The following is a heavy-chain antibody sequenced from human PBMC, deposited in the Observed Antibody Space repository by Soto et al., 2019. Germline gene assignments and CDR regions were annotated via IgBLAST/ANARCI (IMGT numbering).Heavy chain of an antibody. V-gene: IGHV1-69*13. CDR2: IIPIFGTA. J-gene: IGHJ6*02. Sequence: SVKVSCKASGGTFSSYAISWVRQAPGQGPEWMGGIIPIFGTANYAQKFQGRVTITADESTSTAYMELSSLRSEDTAVYYCARSPGTGTTRIRYYYYYYGMDVWGQGTTVTVSS. D-gene: IGHD1-7*01. CDR3: ARSPGTGTTRIRYYYYYYGMDV. CDR1: GGTFSSYA.